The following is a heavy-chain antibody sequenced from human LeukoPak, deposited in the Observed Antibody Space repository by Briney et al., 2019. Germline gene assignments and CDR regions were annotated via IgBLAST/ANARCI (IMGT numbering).Heavy chain of an antibody. CDR3: ARAFWSGYYLFDY. Sequence: GGSLRLSCAASGFTFSSYSMNWVRQAPGKGLEWVSYISSSSSTIYYADSVKGRFTISRDNAKNSLYLQMNSLRAEDTAVYYCARAFWSGYYLFDYWGQGTLVTVSS. CDR1: GFTFSSYS. J-gene: IGHJ4*02. D-gene: IGHD3-3*01. V-gene: IGHV3-48*01. CDR2: ISSSSSTI.